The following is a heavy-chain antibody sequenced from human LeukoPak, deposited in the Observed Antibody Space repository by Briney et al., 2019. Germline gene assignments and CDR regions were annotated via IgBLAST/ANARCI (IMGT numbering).Heavy chain of an antibody. CDR2: ITYSGST. Sequence: PSETLSLTCTVSGGSITSNSYYWGWIRQPPGKGLEWIGSITYSGSTYYNPSLKRRVTISIDTSKNQFSLKLSSVTAADTAVYYCARRVSLTYYYDSSGRFDYWGQGTLVTVSS. V-gene: IGHV4-39*07. CDR1: GGSITSNSYY. J-gene: IGHJ4*02. D-gene: IGHD3-22*01. CDR3: ARRVSLTYYYDSSGRFDY.